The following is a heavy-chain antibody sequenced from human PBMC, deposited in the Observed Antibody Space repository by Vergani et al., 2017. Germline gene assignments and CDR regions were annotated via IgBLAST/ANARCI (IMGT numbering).Heavy chain of an antibody. CDR3: ARNSGSYSGAFDI. J-gene: IGHJ3*02. CDR2: LSASDRRT. Sequence: EVQLLESGGDLVQPGGSLRLSCAASGFTFIMHAMSWVRQAPGKGLEWVSTLSASDRRTHYADSVKGRFTISRDISKNTLFLHMNSLRPEDTAVYYCARNSGSYSGAFDIWGQGTMVTVSS. V-gene: IGHV3-23*01. D-gene: IGHD1-26*01. CDR1: GFTFIMHA.